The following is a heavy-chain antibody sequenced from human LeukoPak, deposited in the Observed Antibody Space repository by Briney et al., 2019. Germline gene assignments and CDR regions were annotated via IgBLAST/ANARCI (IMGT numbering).Heavy chain of an antibody. J-gene: IGHJ6*04. CDR1: AFTVSSNY. V-gene: IGHV3-48*03. CDR2: ISSSGSTI. CDR3: AELGITMIGGV. D-gene: IGHD3-10*02. Sequence: QAGGSLRLSCAASAFTVSSNYMNWVRQAPGKGLEWVSYISSSGSTIYYADSVKGRFTISRDNAKNSLYLQMNSLRAEDTAVYYCAELGITMIGGVWGKGTTVTISS.